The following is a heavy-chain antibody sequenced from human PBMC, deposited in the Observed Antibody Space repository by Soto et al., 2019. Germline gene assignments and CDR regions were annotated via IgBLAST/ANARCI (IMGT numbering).Heavy chain of an antibody. Sequence: QVQLVQSGAEVKTPGASVKVSCKASGYTFINYDINWVRQATGQGLEWVGWMNPDSGNTGYAQNFQGRVTMTGNTSISSVYMELSSLTSEDTAVYYCARRRGSNGWFDLWGQGTLFTVSS. CDR2: MNPDSGNT. CDR3: ARRRGSNGWFDL. D-gene: IGHD2-8*01. V-gene: IGHV1-8*01. J-gene: IGHJ5*02. CDR1: GYTFINYD.